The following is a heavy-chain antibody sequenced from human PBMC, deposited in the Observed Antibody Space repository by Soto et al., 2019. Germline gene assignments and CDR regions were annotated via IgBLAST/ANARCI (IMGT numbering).Heavy chain of an antibody. J-gene: IGHJ4*02. CDR2: IIPIFGKA. CDR3: ARGSAENTAMAHTYDC. CDR1: GGTFRTYA. V-gene: IGHV1-69*13. D-gene: IGHD5-18*01. Sequence: ASVKVSCKASGGTFRTYAISWVRQAPGQGLEWMGGIIPIFGKANYAQKFQGRVSITADESTSTAYMELRSLRSEDTAVYYCARGSAENTAMAHTYDCWGQGNLVTVSP.